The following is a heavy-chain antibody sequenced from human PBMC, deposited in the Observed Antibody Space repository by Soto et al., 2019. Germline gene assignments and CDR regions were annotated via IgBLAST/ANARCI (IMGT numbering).Heavy chain of an antibody. V-gene: IGHV3-30-3*01. Sequence: QPGGSLRLSCAASGFTFSSYAMHWVRQAPGKGLEWVAVISYDGSNKYYADSVKGRFTISRGNSKNTLYLQLNSLRAEDTAVYYCARDKRDLRFLEWSYYFDYWGQGTLVTVSS. D-gene: IGHD3-3*01. CDR2: ISYDGSNK. CDR1: GFTFSSYA. CDR3: ARDKRDLRFLEWSYYFDY. J-gene: IGHJ4*02.